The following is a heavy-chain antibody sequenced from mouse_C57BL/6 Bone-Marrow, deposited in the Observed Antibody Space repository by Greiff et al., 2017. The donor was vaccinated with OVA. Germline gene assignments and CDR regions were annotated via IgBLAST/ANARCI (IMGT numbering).Heavy chain of an antibody. J-gene: IGHJ4*01. Sequence: EVKLVESGPGLAKPSQTLSLTCSVTGYSITSDYWNWLRKFPGNKLEYMGYISYSGSTYYNPSLKSRISITRDTSKNQYYLQLNSVTTEDTATYYCARGGYYPYYAMDYWGQGTSVTVSS. CDR3: ARGGYYPYYAMDY. CDR1: GYSITSDY. V-gene: IGHV3-8*01. CDR2: ISYSGST. D-gene: IGHD2-3*01.